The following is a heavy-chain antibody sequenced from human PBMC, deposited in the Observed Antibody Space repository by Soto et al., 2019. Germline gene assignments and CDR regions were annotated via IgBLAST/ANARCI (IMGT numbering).Heavy chain of an antibody. J-gene: IGHJ5*02. CDR1: GFTFSSYG. Sequence: QVQLVESGGGVVQPGRSLRLSCAASGFTFSSYGMHWVRQAPGKGLEWVAVIWYDGSNKYYADSVKGRFTISRDNSQNTLYLQMNRLRAEDTAVYYCAREGAGPPVLRPTPWEIDLWGQGTLVTVSS. CDR3: AREGAGPPVLRPTPWEIDL. V-gene: IGHV3-33*01. D-gene: IGHD1-26*01. CDR2: IWYDGSNK.